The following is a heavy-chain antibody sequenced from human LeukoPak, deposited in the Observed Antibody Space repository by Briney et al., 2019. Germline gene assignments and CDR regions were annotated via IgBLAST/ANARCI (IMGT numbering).Heavy chain of an antibody. Sequence: GGSLRLSCAASGFTFSSYGMHWVRQAPGKGLEWVAVIRYDGSNKYYADSVKGRFTISRDNSKNTLYLQMNSLRAEDTAVYYCARVGPLEDYFDYWGQGTLVTVSS. CDR1: GFTFSSYG. D-gene: IGHD3-3*01. V-gene: IGHV3-33*01. CDR2: IRYDGSNK. CDR3: ARVGPLEDYFDY. J-gene: IGHJ4*02.